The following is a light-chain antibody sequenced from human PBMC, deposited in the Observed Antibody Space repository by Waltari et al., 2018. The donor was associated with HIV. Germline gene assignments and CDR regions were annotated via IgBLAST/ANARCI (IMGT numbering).Light chain of an antibody. V-gene: IGLV3-19*01. Sequence: SSELTQDPAVSVALGQTVRITCQGDSLRKFYASWYQQKPGQAPIVVISAQDNRPSGIPHLFSASSSGNTASLTIAGAQAEDEADYYCYSRDISGNHRVFGGGTKLTVL. J-gene: IGLJ3*02. CDR3: YSRDISGNHRV. CDR1: SLRKFY. CDR2: AQD.